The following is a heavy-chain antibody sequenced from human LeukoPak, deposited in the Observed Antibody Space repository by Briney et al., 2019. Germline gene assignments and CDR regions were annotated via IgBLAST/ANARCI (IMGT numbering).Heavy chain of an antibody. V-gene: IGHV4-59*12. CDR1: GGSISSYY. CDR3: ARVRTLGALYYMDV. D-gene: IGHD1-26*01. CDR2: IYYSGST. Sequence: SETLSLTCTVSGGSISSYYWSWIRQPPGKGLEWIGYIYYSGSTNYNPSLKSRVTISVDKSKNQFSLKLSSVTAADTAVYYCARVRTLGALYYMDVWGKGATVTVSS. J-gene: IGHJ6*03.